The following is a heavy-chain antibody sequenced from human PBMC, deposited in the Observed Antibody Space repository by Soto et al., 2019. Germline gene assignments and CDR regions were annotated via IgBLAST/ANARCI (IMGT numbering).Heavy chain of an antibody. CDR2: INAGNGNT. CDR1: GYTFTNYA. Sequence: QVQLAQSGAEEKKPGASVKVSCKASGYTFTNYAMHWVRQAPGHRLEWMGWINAGNGNTKYSQKFQGRVTITRDTSASTAYMELSSLRSEDTAVYYCARSSGYYLIDDYWGQGTLVTVSS. D-gene: IGHD3-22*01. V-gene: IGHV1-3*05. CDR3: ARSSGYYLIDDY. J-gene: IGHJ4*02.